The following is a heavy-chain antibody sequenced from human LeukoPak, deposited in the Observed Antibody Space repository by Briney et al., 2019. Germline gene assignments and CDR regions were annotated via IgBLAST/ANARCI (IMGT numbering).Heavy chain of an antibody. V-gene: IGHV4-61*01. CDR1: GGAVSSGRYY. Sequence: SETLSLTCIVSGGAVSSGRYYWSWIRQPPGQGLEWIGYIHYSGSTKYNPSLKSRVTMSVDTSKNQFSLKVTSVTAADTAIYYCTRTNYGDYNWFDPWGQGTLVTVSS. CDR2: IHYSGST. J-gene: IGHJ5*02. CDR3: TRTNYGDYNWFDP. D-gene: IGHD4-17*01.